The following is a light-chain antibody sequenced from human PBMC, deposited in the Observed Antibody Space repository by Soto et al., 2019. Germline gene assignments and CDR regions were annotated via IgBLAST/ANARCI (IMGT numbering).Light chain of an antibody. Sequence: DIQRTQYPYTLSGSVGDRVTITCRASQTISSWLAWYQQKPGKAPKLLIYKASTLKSGVPSRFSGSGSGTEFTLTISSLQPDDFATYYCQHYNSYSEAFGQGSNVAIK. CDR2: KAS. J-gene: IGKJ1*01. CDR3: QHYNSYSEA. CDR1: QTISSW. V-gene: IGKV1-5*03.